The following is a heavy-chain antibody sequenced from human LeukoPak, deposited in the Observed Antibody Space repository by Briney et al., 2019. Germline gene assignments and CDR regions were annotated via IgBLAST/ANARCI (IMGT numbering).Heavy chain of an antibody. Sequence: SETLSLTCTVSGYSISSDYYWGWIRQPPGKGLEWIGFIYHSGSTYYNPSLKSRVTISVDKSKNQFSLKLSSVTAADTAVYYCARAGYYDSSGAYYFDYWGQGTLVTVSS. CDR2: IYHSGST. V-gene: IGHV4-38-2*02. D-gene: IGHD3-22*01. CDR3: ARAGYYDSSGAYYFDY. J-gene: IGHJ4*02. CDR1: GYSISSDYY.